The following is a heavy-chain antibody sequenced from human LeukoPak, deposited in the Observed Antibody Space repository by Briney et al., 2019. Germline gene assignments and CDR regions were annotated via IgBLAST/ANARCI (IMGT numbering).Heavy chain of an antibody. CDR2: ISGDGGST. J-gene: IGHJ6*02. D-gene: IGHD5-12*01. Sequence: PGGSLRLSCAASGYTFDVYAMHWVREAPGRGLECVSLISGDGGSTYYADSVKGRFTISRDNNKNSLYLQMNSLRTEDTALYDCAKDSYSGYDRDYYHYGMDVWGQGTTVTVSS. V-gene: IGHV3-43*02. CDR1: GYTFDVYA. CDR3: AKDSYSGYDRDYYHYGMDV.